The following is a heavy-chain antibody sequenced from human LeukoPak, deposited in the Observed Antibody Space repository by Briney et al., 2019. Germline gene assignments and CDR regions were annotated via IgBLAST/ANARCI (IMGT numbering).Heavy chain of an antibody. CDR1: GGTFSSYA. CDR3: ASPYNWNSQGPPYYYYMDV. Sequence: SVKVSCKASGGTFSSYAISWVRQAPGQGLEWMGGIIPIFGTANYAQKFQGRVTITTDESTSTAYMELSSLRSEDTAVYYCASPYNWNSQGPPYYYYMDVWGKETTVTVSS. CDR2: IIPIFGTA. J-gene: IGHJ6*03. D-gene: IGHD1-7*01. V-gene: IGHV1-69*05.